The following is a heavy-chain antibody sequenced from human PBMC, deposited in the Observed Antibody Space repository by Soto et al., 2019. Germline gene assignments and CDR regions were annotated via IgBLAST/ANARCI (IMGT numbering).Heavy chain of an antibody. Sequence: GGSLRLSCAASVFTFSSYAMSWVRQAPGKGLEWVSAISGSGGSTYYADSVKGRFTISRDNSKNTLYLQMNSLRAEDTAVYYCAKDHDHFTIFGVVVGTFDYWGQGTLVTVSS. CDR1: VFTFSSYA. J-gene: IGHJ4*02. CDR3: AKDHDHFTIFGVVVGTFDY. CDR2: ISGSGGST. D-gene: IGHD3-3*01. V-gene: IGHV3-23*01.